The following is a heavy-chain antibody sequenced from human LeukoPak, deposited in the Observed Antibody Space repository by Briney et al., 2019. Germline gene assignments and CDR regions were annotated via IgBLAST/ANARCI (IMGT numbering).Heavy chain of an antibody. V-gene: IGHV4-59*08. Sequence: SETLSLTCTVSGGSISSYYWSWIRQPPGKGLEWIGYIYYSGSTNYNPSLKSRVTISVDTSKNQFSLKLSSVTAADTAVYYCARPSEAAQEQNDYWGQGTLVTVSS. CDR2: IYYSGST. CDR1: GGSISSYY. D-gene: IGHD6-6*01. J-gene: IGHJ4*02. CDR3: ARPSEAAQEQNDY.